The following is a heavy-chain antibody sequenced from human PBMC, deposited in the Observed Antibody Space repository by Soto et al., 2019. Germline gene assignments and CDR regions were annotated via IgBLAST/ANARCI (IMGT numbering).Heavy chain of an antibody. CDR1: GDTFTNYA. CDR3: ARDEVVGDYEGPDYYYYGMDV. V-gene: IGHV1-3*01. CDR2: INAGNGNT. Sequence: GASVKVSCKASGDTFTNYAMHWVRQAPGQRLEWMGWINAGNGNTKYSQKFQGRVTITRDTSASTAYMELSSLRSDDTAVYYCARDEVVGDYEGPDYYYYGMDVWGQGTTVTVSS. D-gene: IGHD4-17*01. J-gene: IGHJ6*02.